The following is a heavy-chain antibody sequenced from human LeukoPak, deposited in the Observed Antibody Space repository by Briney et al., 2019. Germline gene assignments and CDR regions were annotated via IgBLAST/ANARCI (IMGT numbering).Heavy chain of an antibody. D-gene: IGHD3-22*01. J-gene: IGHJ4*02. CDR2: INTNTGSP. V-gene: IGHV7-4-1*02. CDR3: VRGIDTTGYFNY. CDR1: GYTFSTYP. Sequence: APVKVSCKASGYTFSTYPLNWVRQAPGQGLEWMGWINTNTGSPTYAQGLTGRFVFSLDTSVSTAFLQVSSLKAEDTALYYCVRGIDTTGYFNYWGQGTLVTVSS.